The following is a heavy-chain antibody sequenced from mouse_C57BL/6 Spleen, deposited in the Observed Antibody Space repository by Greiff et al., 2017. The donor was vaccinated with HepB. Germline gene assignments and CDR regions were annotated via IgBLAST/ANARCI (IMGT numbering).Heavy chain of an antibody. J-gene: IGHJ4*01. D-gene: IGHD1-1*01. V-gene: IGHV1-59*01. CDR2: IDPSDSYT. Sequence: VQLQQPGAELVRPGTSVKLSCKASGYTFTSYWMHWVKQRPGQGLEWIGVIDPSDSYTNYNQKFKGKATLTVDTSSSTAYMQLSSLTSEDSAVYYCATGSSLYAMDYWGQGTSVTVSS. CDR3: ATGSSLYAMDY. CDR1: GYTFTSYW.